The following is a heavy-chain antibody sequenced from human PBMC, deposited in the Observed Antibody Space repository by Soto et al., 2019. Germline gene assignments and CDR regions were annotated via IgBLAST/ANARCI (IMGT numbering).Heavy chain of an antibody. V-gene: IGHV3-7*01. J-gene: IGHJ1*01. CDR2: MNQDGSEK. Sequence: PGGSLRLSCAVSGFTFSSDWMSWVRQAPGKGLEWVANMNQDGSEKYYVDSVKGRFTISRDNAKNSLYLQMNSLRAEDTAISYCGKHEGFILGAVAWGPGPLVTVYS. D-gene: IGHD1-26*01. CDR1: GFTFSSDW. CDR3: GKHEGFILGAVA.